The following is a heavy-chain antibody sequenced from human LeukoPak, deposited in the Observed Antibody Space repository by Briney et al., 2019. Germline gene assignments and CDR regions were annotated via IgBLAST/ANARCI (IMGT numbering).Heavy chain of an antibody. Sequence: SETLSLTCNVSGGSISSGSYYWSCIRQPAGKGLEWIGRIYTSGSTNYNPSLKSRVTISVDTSKNQFSLKLSSVTAADTAVYYCARGPGDFWSGYLYWGQGTLVTVSS. D-gene: IGHD3-3*01. CDR3: ARGPGDFWSGYLY. V-gene: IGHV4-61*02. CDR2: IYTSGST. J-gene: IGHJ4*02. CDR1: GGSISSGSYY.